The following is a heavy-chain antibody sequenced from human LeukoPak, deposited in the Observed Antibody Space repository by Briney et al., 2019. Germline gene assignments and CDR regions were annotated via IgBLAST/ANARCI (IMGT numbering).Heavy chain of an antibody. CDR1: GYTLTDLS. J-gene: IGHJ6*02. CDR3: AGGYYDILTGYYRINYYGMDV. Sequence: ASVKVSCKVSGYTLTDLSVHWVRQAPGQGLEWMGWINPNSGGTNYAQKFQGRVTMTRDTSISTAYMELSRLRSDDTAVYYCAGGYYDILTGYYRINYYGMDVWGQGTTVTVSS. V-gene: IGHV1-2*02. D-gene: IGHD3-9*01. CDR2: INPNSGGT.